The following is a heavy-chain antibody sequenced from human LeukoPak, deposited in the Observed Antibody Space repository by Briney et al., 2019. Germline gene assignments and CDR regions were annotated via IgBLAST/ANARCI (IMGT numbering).Heavy chain of an antibody. D-gene: IGHD6-13*01. V-gene: IGHV4-39*01. CDR1: GGSISTSNYY. CDR3: ARQDSSSWYPDGMDV. Sequence: SETLSLTCTVSGGSISTSNYYWGWIRQPPGKGLEWIGSIYYSGSTYYNPSLRSRVTISVDTSKNQFSLKLSSVTAADTAVYYCARQDSSSWYPDGMDVWGQGTTVTVSS. CDR2: IYYSGST. J-gene: IGHJ6*02.